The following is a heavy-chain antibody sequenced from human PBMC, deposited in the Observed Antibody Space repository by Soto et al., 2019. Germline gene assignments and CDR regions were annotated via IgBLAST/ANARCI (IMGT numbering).Heavy chain of an antibody. J-gene: IGHJ3*02. Sequence: QVQLQESGPGLVKPSGTLSLTCAVSGGSISSSNWWSWVRQPPGKGLEWIGEIYHSGSTNYNPSLKSRVTISVDKSKNQFSLKLSSVTAADTAVYYCARDLPNMTTVTTYDAFDIWGQGTMVTVSS. CDR1: GGSISSSNW. CDR3: ARDLPNMTTVTTYDAFDI. D-gene: IGHD4-17*01. V-gene: IGHV4-4*02. CDR2: IYHSGST.